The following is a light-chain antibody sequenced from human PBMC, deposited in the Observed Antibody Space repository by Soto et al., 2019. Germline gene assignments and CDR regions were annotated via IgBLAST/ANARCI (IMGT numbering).Light chain of an antibody. CDR1: TSNIGAPYD. J-gene: IGLJ1*01. Sequence: QSVLTQPPSVSGAPGQRVSISCTGSTSNIGAPYDVHWYQHLPGTAPKLLIYGDNNRPSGVPDRFSGSKSGTSASLAITRLQAEDEADYYCSSKRSSGTLYVFGTGTKV. V-gene: IGLV1-40*01. CDR3: SSKRSSGTLYV. CDR2: GDN.